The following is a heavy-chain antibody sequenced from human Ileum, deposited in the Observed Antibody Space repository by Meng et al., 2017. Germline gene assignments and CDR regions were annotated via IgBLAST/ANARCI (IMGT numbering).Heavy chain of an antibody. CDR2: IYTSVTT. D-gene: IGHD6-13*01. Sequence: QVRLQESGPGLVKPSGTLSLTCTVSGGSISGYFWSWIRQPAGKGLEWIGRIYTSVTTNYNPSLRSRVTMSVDTSKNQFSLNLTSVTAADTAVYYCTRSHTSNWGRGFDFWGQGTLVTVSS. J-gene: IGHJ4*02. CDR3: TRSHTSNWGRGFDF. CDR1: GGSISGYF. V-gene: IGHV4-4*07.